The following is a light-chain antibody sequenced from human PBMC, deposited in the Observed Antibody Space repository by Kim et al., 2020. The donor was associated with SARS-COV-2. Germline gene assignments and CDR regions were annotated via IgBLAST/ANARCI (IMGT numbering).Light chain of an antibody. Sequence: AFGQTVRIPCQGDSLRSYYASWHQQKPGQAPVLVIYGKNNRPSGIPDRFSGSSSGTTASLSITGAQAEDEADYYCKSRDSSGDLRVFGGGTKLTVL. CDR1: SLRSYY. V-gene: IGLV3-19*01. J-gene: IGLJ3*02. CDR2: GKN. CDR3: KSRDSSGDLRV.